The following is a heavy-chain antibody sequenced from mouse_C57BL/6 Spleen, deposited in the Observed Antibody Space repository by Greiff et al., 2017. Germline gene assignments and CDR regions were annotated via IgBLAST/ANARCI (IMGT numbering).Heavy chain of an antibody. D-gene: IGHD1-1*01. Sequence: QVQLQQSGAELVKPGASVKMSCKASGYTFTTYPIEWMKQNHGKSLEWIGNFHPYNDDTKYNEKFKGKATLTVEKSSSTVYLELSRLTSDDSAVYSCARGYYYGSSPDYAMDYWGQGTSVTVSS. CDR3: ARGYYYGSSPDYAMDY. CDR1: GYTFTTYP. V-gene: IGHV1-47*01. J-gene: IGHJ4*01. CDR2: FHPYNDDT.